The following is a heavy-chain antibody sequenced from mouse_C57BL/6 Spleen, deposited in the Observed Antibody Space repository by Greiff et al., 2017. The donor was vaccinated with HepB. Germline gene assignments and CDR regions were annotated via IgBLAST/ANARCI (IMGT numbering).Heavy chain of an antibody. J-gene: IGHJ2*01. V-gene: IGHV1-52*01. CDR3: SRWTTVVEDYFDY. D-gene: IGHD1-1*01. CDR2: IDPSDSET. Sequence: QVQLKQPGAELVRPGSSVKLSCKASGYTFTSYWMHWVKQRPIQGLEWIGNIDPSDSETNYNQKFKDKATLTVDKSSSTAYMQLSSLTSEDSAVYYCSRWTTVVEDYFDYWGQGTTLTVSS. CDR1: GYTFTSYW.